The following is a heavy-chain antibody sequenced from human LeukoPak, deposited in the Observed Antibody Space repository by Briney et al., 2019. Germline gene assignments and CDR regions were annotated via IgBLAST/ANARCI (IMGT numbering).Heavy chain of an antibody. V-gene: IGHV3-23*01. CDR3: AKDLGLYGGYYFDY. J-gene: IGHJ4*02. D-gene: IGHD4-23*01. CDR2: ISGSGGST. CDR1: GFTFSSYA. Sequence: GGSLRLSCAASGFTFSSYAMSWVRQAPGKGLEWVSAISGSGGSTYYADSVKGRFTISRDNSKNTLYLQMNSLRAEDTAVYCCAKDLGLYGGYYFDYWGQGTLVTVSS.